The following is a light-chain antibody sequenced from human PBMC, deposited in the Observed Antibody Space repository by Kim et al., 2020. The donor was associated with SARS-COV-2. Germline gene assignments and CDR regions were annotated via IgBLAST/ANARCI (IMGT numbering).Light chain of an antibody. CDR1: QSISSY. CDR3: QQSYSTPLT. V-gene: IGKV1-39*01. J-gene: IGKJ4*01. CDR2: AAS. Sequence: GPVGDRVTITCRASQSISSYLNWYQQKPGKAPKLLIYAASSLQSGVPSRFSGSGSGTDFTLTISSLQPEDFATYYCQQSYSTPLTFGGGTKVDIK.